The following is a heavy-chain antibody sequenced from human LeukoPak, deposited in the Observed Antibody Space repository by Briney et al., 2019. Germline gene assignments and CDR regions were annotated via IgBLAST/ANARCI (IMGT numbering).Heavy chain of an antibody. D-gene: IGHD3-10*02. V-gene: IGHV3-9*03. J-gene: IGHJ4*02. CDR2: ISWNSGSK. Sequence: QPGGSLRLSCAASGFTFEDYAMHWVRQAPGKGLEWVSGISWNSGSKGYADSVKGRFNISRDNAKNSLYLQMNSLRAEDMALYYCAKDIRMFTTGGLDYWGQGTLVTVSS. CDR3: AKDIRMFTTGGLDY. CDR1: GFTFEDYA.